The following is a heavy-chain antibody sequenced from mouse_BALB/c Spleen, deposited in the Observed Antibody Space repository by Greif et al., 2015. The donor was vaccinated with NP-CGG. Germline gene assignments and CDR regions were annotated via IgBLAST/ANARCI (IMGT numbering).Heavy chain of an antibody. J-gene: IGHJ3*01. D-gene: IGHD2-4*01. V-gene: IGHV2-9*02. CDR3: ARAYDF. Sequence: VNVVESGPGLVAPSQSLSITCTVSGFSLTTYGVHWIRQPPGKGLEWLGIIWAGGNTSYNSALTPRLSISKDNSKSQVFLKMNSLQTDDTAMYYCARAYDFWGQGTLVTVSA. CDR2: IWAGGNT. CDR1: GFSLTTYG.